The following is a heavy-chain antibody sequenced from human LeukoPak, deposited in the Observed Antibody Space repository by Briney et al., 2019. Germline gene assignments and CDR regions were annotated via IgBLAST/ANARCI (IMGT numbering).Heavy chain of an antibody. CDR3: ARGKPYGRGCDY. D-gene: IGHD3-16*01. CDR1: GFTFSSYG. V-gene: IGHV3-48*04. Sequence: KPGGSLRLSCAASGFTFSSYGMSWVRQAPGKGLEWVSYISSSGSTIYYADSVKGRFTISRDNAKNSLYLQMNSLRAEDTAVYYCARGKPYGRGCDYWGQGTLVTVSS. J-gene: IGHJ4*02. CDR2: ISSSGSTI.